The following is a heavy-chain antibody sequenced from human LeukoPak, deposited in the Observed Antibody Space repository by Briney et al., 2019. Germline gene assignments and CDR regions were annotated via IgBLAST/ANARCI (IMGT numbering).Heavy chain of an antibody. V-gene: IGHV4-39*01. CDR2: VCYSGSA. D-gene: IGHD2-2*02. Sequence: SETLSLTCTVSGGSISSDSDTYYWGWIRQPPGKGLEFIGTVCYSGSAYYNPSLKSRVTISVDPSKNQFSLRLTSVTAADTAVYYCARVGRDAKTIQTFDSWGQGALVTVSS. J-gene: IGHJ4*02. CDR3: ARVGRDAKTIQTFDS. CDR1: GGSISSDSDTYY.